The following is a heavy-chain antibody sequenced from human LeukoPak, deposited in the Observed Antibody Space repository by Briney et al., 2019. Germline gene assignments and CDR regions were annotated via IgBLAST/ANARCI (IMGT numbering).Heavy chain of an antibody. Sequence: GRSLRLSCAASGFTFSSYAMHWVRQAPGKGLEWVAVISYDGSNKYYADSVKGRFTISRDNSKNTLYLQMNSLRAEDTAVYYCAKVYDYGDGAFDIWGQGTMVTVSS. CDR3: AKVYDYGDGAFDI. CDR1: GFTFSSYA. J-gene: IGHJ3*02. V-gene: IGHV3-30*04. CDR2: ISYDGSNK. D-gene: IGHD4-17*01.